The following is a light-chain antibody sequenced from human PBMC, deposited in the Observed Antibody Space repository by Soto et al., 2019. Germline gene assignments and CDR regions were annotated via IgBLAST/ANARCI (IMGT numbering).Light chain of an antibody. CDR3: SAYTTGSTWV. J-gene: IGLJ3*02. CDR1: SNDIGSSNY. CDR2: DVS. V-gene: IGLV2-14*01. Sequence: QSVLTQPASVSGSPGQSITISCIGTSNDIGSSNYVSWYQLFPGKAHDVLIYDVSYRPSVVSNRFSGSKSGNTASLTISGLPPDDEADYYCSAYTTGSTWVFGGGTQLTVL.